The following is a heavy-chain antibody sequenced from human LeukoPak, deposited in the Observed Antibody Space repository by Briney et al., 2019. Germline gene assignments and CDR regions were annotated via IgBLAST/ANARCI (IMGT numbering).Heavy chain of an antibody. Sequence: ASVKVSCKVSGYTLTELSMHWVRQAPGKGLEWMGGFDPEDGETIYAQKFQGRVTMTEDTSTDTAYMELSSLRSEDTAVYYCARVPRRGILTGPFDYWGQGTLVTVSS. CDR2: FDPEDGET. CDR3: ARVPRRGILTGPFDY. D-gene: IGHD3-9*01. J-gene: IGHJ4*02. V-gene: IGHV1-24*01. CDR1: GYTLTELS.